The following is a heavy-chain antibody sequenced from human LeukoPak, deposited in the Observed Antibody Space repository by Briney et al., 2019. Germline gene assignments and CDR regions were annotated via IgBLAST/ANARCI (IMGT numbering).Heavy chain of an antibody. D-gene: IGHD6-19*01. J-gene: IGHJ4*02. CDR3: AKDRSKQWLYDY. V-gene: IGHV3-23*01. Sequence: GGSLRLSCAASGFTFSSYAMSWVRQAPGKGLEWVSAISGSGGSTYYADSVKGRLTISRDNSKNTLYLQMNSLRAEDTAVYYCAKDRSKQWLYDYWGQGTLVTVSS. CDR2: ISGSGGST. CDR1: GFTFSSYA.